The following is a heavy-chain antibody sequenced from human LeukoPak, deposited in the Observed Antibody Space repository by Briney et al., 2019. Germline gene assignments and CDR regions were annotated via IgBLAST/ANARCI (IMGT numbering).Heavy chain of an antibody. CDR2: INHSGST. J-gene: IGHJ4*02. Sequence: TSGTLSLTCAVYGGSFSGYYWSWIRQPPGKGLEWIGEINHSGSTNYNPSLKSRVTISVDTSKNQFSLKLSSVTAADTAVYYCARGDGYSSGWHRPTRAGYWGQGTLVTVSS. V-gene: IGHV4-34*01. CDR1: GGSFSGYY. D-gene: IGHD6-19*01. CDR3: ARGDGYSSGWHRPTRAGY.